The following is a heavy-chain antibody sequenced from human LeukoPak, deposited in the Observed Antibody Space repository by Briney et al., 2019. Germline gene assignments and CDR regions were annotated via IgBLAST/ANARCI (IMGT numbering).Heavy chain of an antibody. D-gene: IGHD5-24*01. CDR1: GFTFSSYW. Sequence: PGGSLRLSCAASGFTFSSYWMYWARQVPGKGLVWVSGTNTDGSSTSYADSVKGRFTISRDNAKNSLYLQMNSLRAEDTALYYCVRGDGGHSGQGTLVTVSS. CDR2: TNTDGSST. V-gene: IGHV3-74*01. CDR3: VRGDGGH. J-gene: IGHJ1*01.